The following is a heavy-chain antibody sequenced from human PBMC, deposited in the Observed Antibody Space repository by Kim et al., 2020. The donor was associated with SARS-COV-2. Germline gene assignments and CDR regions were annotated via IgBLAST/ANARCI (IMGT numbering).Heavy chain of an antibody. J-gene: IGHJ6*02. CDR3: VRRDGMDV. Sequence: NVNTRYSQKITGRVTITRDTSAGTALLELSSVGCEDTAVYYCVRRDGMDVWGQGTTVTVSS. CDR2: NVNT. V-gene: IGHV1-3*01.